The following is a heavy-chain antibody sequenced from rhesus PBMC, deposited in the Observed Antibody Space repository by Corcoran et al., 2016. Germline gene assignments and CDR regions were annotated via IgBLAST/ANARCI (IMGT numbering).Heavy chain of an antibody. V-gene: IGHV4-106*01. CDR2: IYGSGGGT. J-gene: IGHJ4*01. CDR1: GGSIRDDYY. D-gene: IGHD6-31*01. CDR3: ARRTDSSGWYWYFDY. Sequence: QVQLQESGPGLVKPSETLSLTCAVSGGSIRDDYYWSWIRQPPGKGLEWIGYIYGSGGGTNYNPSLKNRVTISIDTSKNQFSLKLSSVTAADTAVYYCARRTDSSGWYWYFDYWGQGVLVTVSS.